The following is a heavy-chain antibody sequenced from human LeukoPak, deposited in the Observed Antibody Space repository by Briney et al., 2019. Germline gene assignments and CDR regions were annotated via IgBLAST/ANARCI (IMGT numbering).Heavy chain of an antibody. J-gene: IGHJ4*02. V-gene: IGHV1-8*01. CDR1: GYTFTSYD. D-gene: IGHD3-3*01. Sequence: ASVKVSCKASGYTFTSYDINWVRQATGQGLEWMGWMNPNSGNTGYAQKFQGRVTITRNTSISTAYMELSSLRSEDTAVYYCARAEGAVLRFLEWLLPEPYYFDYWGQGTLVTVSS. CDR2: MNPNSGNT. CDR3: ARAEGAVLRFLEWLLPEPYYFDY.